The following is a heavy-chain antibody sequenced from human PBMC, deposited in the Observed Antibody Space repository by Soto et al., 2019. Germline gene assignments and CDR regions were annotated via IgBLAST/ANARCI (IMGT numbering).Heavy chain of an antibody. J-gene: IGHJ4*02. V-gene: IGHV3-33*01. Sequence: QVQLMESGGGVVQPGRSLRLSCAASGFTFSSYGMHWVRQAPGKGLEWVAVIWYDGSNKYYADSVKGRFTISRDNSKNTLYLQMNRLRAEDTAVYYCATVHCSGGSCYPFDYWGQRTLVTVSS. CDR3: ATVHCSGGSCYPFDY. CDR2: IWYDGSNK. D-gene: IGHD2-15*01. CDR1: GFTFSSYG.